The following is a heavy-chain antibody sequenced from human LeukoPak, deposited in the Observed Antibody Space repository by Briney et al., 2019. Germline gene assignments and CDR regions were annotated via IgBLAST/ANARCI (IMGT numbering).Heavy chain of an antibody. CDR3: ARGGSGYSAYDFDY. J-gene: IGHJ4*02. D-gene: IGHD5-12*01. CDR1: GFTFSSYW. CDR2: IKQDGSEK. V-gene: IGHV3-7*01. Sequence: GGSLRLSCAASGFTFSSYWMSWVRQAPGKGLEWVANIKQDGSEKYYVDSVKGRFTISRDNAKNSLYLQMNSLRAEDTAVYYCARGGSGYSAYDFDYWGQGILVTVSS.